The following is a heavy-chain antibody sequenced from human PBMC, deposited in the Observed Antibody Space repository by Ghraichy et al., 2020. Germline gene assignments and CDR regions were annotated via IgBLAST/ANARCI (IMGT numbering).Heavy chain of an antibody. D-gene: IGHD6-19*01. CDR1: GFTFSSYW. V-gene: IGHV3-7*03. CDR3: ARGFIAAVAGLAYFDY. CDR2: IKQDGSEK. J-gene: IGHJ4*02. Sequence: AGSLRLSCAASGFTFSSYWMSWVRQAPGKGLEWVANIKQDGSEKYYVDSVKGRFTISRDNAKNSLYLQMNSLRAEDTAVYYCARGFIAAVAGLAYFDYWGQGTLVTVSS.